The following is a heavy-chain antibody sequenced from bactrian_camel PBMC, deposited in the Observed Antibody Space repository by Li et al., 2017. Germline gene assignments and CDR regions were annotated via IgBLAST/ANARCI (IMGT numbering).Heavy chain of an antibody. D-gene: IGHD4*01. CDR3: AAAPAGLIPPGLPSNDYLSPMRYTY. V-gene: IGHV3S53*01. CDR1: RDTRGQKV. CDR2: IDANGKT. Sequence: QVQLVESGGGSVEAGGSLRLSCQDSRDTRGQKVMAWFRQGPGEAREKVAGIDANGKTNYADSVKGRFTITQDGARNLLYLQMSSLKPEDTATYYCAAAPAGLIPPGLPSNDYLSPMRYTYWGQGTQVTVS. J-gene: IGHJ4*01.